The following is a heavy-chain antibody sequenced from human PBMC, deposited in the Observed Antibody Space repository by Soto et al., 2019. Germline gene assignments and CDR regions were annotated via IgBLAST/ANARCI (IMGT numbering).Heavy chain of an antibody. D-gene: IGHD2-2*01. CDR2: LYSGGNT. J-gene: IGHJ4*02. Sequence: GGSLRLSCAASEFTVTNNEMSWVRQAPGKGLEWVSILYSGGNTYYADSVEGRFTIARDGSKNTLYLHMNSLRAEDTAVYYCALRRVAYADFWGQGTRVTVSS. V-gene: IGHV3-53*01. CDR3: ALRRVAYADF. CDR1: EFTVTNNE.